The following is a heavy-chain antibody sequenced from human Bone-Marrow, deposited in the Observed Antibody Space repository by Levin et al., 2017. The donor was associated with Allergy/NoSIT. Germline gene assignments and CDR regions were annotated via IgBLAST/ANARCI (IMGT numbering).Heavy chain of an antibody. J-gene: IGHJ5*01. Sequence: VASVKVSCKASGYRFTDYYIQWLRQAPGQGLEWLGWINTHSGEPQYAQKFQGKIIMTRDTSINTAYMQLRGLRSDDTALYYCARNLWTTLRGVPFDSWDQGTLVTVSS. V-gene: IGHV1-2*02. D-gene: IGHD3-10*01. CDR3: ARNLWTTLRGVPFDS. CDR2: INTHSGEP. CDR1: GYRFTDYY.